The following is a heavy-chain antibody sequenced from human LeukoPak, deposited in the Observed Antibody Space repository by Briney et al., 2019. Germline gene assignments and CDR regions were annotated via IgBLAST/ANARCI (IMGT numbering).Heavy chain of an antibody. CDR2: IVVGSGNT. J-gene: IGHJ4*02. CDR1: GFTFTSSA. V-gene: IGHV1-58*02. Sequence: SVKVSCKASGFTFTSSAMQWVRQARGQRLEWIGWIVVGSGNTNYAQKFQERVTITRDKSISTAYLQWSSLKASDTAMYYCTRYDYGDYEFDYWGQGTLVTVSS. CDR3: TRYDYGDYEFDY. D-gene: IGHD4-17*01.